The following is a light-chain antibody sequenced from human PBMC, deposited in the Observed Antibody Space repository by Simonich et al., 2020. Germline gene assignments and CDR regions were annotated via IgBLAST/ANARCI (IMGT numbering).Light chain of an antibody. CDR2: DAS. V-gene: IGKV3D-11*02. Sequence: EIVLTQSPATLSLSPGERATLSCRASQSVSSYLAWYQQKPGQAPRLLIYDASNRATGSPARFSGSGPGTDFTLTISSLEPEDFAVYYCQQRSNWHELTFGGGTKVEIK. CDR3: QQRSNWHELT. CDR1: QSVSSY. J-gene: IGKJ4*01.